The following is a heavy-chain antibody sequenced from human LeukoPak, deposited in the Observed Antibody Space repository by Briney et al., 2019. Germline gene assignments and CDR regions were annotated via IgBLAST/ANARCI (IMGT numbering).Heavy chain of an antibody. D-gene: IGHD3-10*01. V-gene: IGHV3-23*01. CDR3: AKDQTYYGSGSYYNVGSDY. CDR1: GLTFSNYA. J-gene: IGHJ4*02. Sequence: GGSLRLSCAASGLTFSNYAMSWVRQAPGKGLEWVSGISGSGGSTYYADSVKGRFTISRDNSKNTLYLQMNSLRAEDTAVYYCAKDQTYYGSGSYYNVGSDYWGQGTLVTVSS. CDR2: ISGSGGST.